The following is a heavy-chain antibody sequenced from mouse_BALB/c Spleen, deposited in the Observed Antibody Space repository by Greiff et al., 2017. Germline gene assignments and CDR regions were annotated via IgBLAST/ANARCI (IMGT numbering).Heavy chain of an antibody. D-gene: IGHD1-1*01. CDR2: ISSGGSYT. V-gene: IGHV5-6-4*01. CDR3: TRGYYGSSEGY. Sequence: EVQGVESGGGLVKPGGSLKLSCAASGFTFSSYTMSWVRQTPEKRLEWVATISSGGSYTYYPDSVKGRFTISRDNAKNTLYLQMSSLKSEDTAMYYCTRGYYGSSEGYWGQGTTLTVSS. J-gene: IGHJ2*01. CDR1: GFTFSSYT.